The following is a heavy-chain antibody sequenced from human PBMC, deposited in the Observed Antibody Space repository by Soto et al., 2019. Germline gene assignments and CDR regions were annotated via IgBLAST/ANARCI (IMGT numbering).Heavy chain of an antibody. D-gene: IGHD3-22*01. J-gene: IGHJ4*02. CDR2: ISGSGGST. Sequence: GGSLRLSCAASGFTFSSYAMSWVRQAPGKGLEWVSAISGSGGSTYYADSVKGRFTISRDNSKNTLYLQMNSLRAEDTAVYYCEKAGPHYYDLGGRDYWGQGTLVTVSS. CDR3: EKAGPHYYDLGGRDY. CDR1: GFTFSSYA. V-gene: IGHV3-23*01.